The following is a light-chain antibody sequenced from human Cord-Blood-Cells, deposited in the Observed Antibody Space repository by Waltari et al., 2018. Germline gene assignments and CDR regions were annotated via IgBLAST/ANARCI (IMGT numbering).Light chain of an antibody. CDR1: SPNIGAGHD. CDR3: QSYDSSLSGYV. J-gene: IGLJ1*01. CDR2: GNS. V-gene: IGLV1-40*01. Sequence: QSVLTQPPSVSGAPGQRVTISCTGSSPNIGAGHDVHWYQQPPGTAPKLLIHGNSNRPSGVPDRFSGSKSGTSASLAITGLQAEDEADYYCQSYDSSLSGYVFGTGTKVTVL.